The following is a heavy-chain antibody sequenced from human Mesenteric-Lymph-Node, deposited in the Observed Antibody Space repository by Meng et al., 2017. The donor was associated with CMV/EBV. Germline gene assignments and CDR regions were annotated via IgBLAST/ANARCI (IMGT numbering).Heavy chain of an antibody. CDR2: ISSSSGYI. V-gene: IGHV3-21*01. CDR3: ASSDRRDP. Sequence: GESLKISCAASGFTVSRNYMTWVRQAPGKGLEWVSSISSSSGYIYYADSVKGRFTISRDNAKNSLYLQMNSLRAEDTAVYYCASSDRRDPWGQGTLVTVSS. CDR1: GFTVSRNY. J-gene: IGHJ5*02. D-gene: IGHD1-26*01.